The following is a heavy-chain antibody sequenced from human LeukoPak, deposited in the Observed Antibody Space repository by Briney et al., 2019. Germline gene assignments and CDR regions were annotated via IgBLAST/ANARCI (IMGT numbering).Heavy chain of an antibody. CDR1: GFTFSDYA. CDR3: AKAPLYDFWSGYYPDY. V-gene: IGHV3-23*01. CDR2: TSGGGSNT. Sequence: GGSLRLSCAASGFTFSDYAMSWVRQAPGKGLEWVSATSGGGSNTYYADSVKGRFTISRDNSKNTLYLQMNSLRAEDTAVYCCAKAPLYDFWSGYYPDYWGQGTLVTVSS. J-gene: IGHJ4*02. D-gene: IGHD3-3*01.